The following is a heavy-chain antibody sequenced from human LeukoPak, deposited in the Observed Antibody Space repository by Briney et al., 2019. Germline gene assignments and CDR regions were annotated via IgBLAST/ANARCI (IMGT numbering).Heavy chain of an antibody. Sequence: GGSLRLSCAASGFTFSSYGMHWVRQAPGKGLEWVAFIRYDGSNKYYAEFVKGRFTISRDNSKNTLYLQMNSLRAEDTAVYYCAKDNRGAARSWASVDAFDIWGQGTMVTVSS. CDR2: IRYDGSNK. D-gene: IGHD1-26*01. CDR3: AKDNRGAARSWASVDAFDI. J-gene: IGHJ3*02. CDR1: GFTFSSYG. V-gene: IGHV3-30*02.